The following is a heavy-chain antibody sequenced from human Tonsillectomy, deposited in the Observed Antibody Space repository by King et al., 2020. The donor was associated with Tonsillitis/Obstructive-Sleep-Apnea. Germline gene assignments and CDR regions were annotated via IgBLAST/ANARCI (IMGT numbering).Heavy chain of an antibody. J-gene: IGHJ3*02. D-gene: IGHD3-10*01. Sequence: VQLQESGPGLVKPSETLSLTCTVSGGSISSYYWSWIRQPPGKGLEWFGYVYFSGSTNHNPSLKRRVTISVDTSKNQFSLKRSSVTAAETAVYYCARDMVLEAGGDAFDIWGQGTMVTVSS. V-gene: IGHV4-59*01. CDR1: GGSISSYY. CDR3: ARDMVLEAGGDAFDI. CDR2: VYFSGST.